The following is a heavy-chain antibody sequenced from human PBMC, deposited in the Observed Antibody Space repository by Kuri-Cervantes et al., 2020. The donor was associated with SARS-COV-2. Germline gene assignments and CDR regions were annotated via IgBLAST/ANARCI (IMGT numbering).Heavy chain of an antibody. CDR1: GGTFSSYA. Sequence: SVKVSCKASGGTFSSYAISWVRQAPGQGLEWMGGIIPTFGTANYAQKFQGRVTITADESTSTAYMELSSLRSEDTAVYYCARVVGDYPYYYYYGMDVWGQGTMVTVSS. J-gene: IGHJ6*02. CDR2: IIPTFGTA. CDR3: ARVVGDYPYYYYYGMDV. V-gene: IGHV1-69*13. D-gene: IGHD4-17*01.